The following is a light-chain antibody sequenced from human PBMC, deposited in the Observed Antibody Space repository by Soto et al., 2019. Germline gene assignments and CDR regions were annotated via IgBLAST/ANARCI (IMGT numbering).Light chain of an antibody. J-gene: IGLJ1*01. V-gene: IGLV3-21*02. Sequence: SYELTQPPSVSVAPGQTARISCGGNNIGSKSVHWFQQKPGQAPVLVVYDDNDRPSGIPERFSGSNSSNTATLTISRVEAGDEADYYCQVWDSISDHFVFGTGTKVTVL. CDR3: QVWDSISDHFV. CDR1: NIGSKS. CDR2: DDN.